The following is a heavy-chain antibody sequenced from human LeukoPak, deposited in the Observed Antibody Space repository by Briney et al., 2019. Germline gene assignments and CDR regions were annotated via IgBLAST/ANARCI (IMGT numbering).Heavy chain of an antibody. D-gene: IGHD1-26*01. J-gene: IGHJ3*02. Sequence: SETLSLTCTVSGGSISSYYWSWIRQPPGKGLEWIGYIYYSGSTNYNPSLKSRVTTSVDTSKNQFSLKLSSVTAADTAVYYCARSHRVVGATRDDAFDIWGQGTMVTVSS. CDR2: IYYSGST. CDR1: GGSISSYY. CDR3: ARSHRVVGATRDDAFDI. V-gene: IGHV4-59*08.